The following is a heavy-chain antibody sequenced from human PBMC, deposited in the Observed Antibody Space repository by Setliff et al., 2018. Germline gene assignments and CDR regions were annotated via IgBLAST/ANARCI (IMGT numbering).Heavy chain of an antibody. CDR2: IYYSGST. Sequence: SETLSLTCTVSGGSISSHYWSWIRQPPGKGLEWIGSIYYSGSTNYNPSLKSRVTISVDTSKNQFSLKRSSVTAADTAVYYCASSSGSYPGSNYYYYGMDFWGQGTTVTVSS. V-gene: IGHV4-59*11. CDR1: GGSISSHY. J-gene: IGHJ6*02. D-gene: IGHD1-26*01. CDR3: ASSSGSYPGSNYYYYGMDF.